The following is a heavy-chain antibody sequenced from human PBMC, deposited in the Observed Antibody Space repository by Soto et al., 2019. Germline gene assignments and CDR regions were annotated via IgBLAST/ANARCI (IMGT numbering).Heavy chain of an antibody. Sequence: SVKVSRKASGGPFSRYGISWVRQAPGKGLEWMGGIIPIFGTANYAQKFQGRVTITADESTSTAYMELSSLRSEDTAVYYCARGLVVVAATCPFDYWGQGTLVTVSS. CDR2: IIPIFGTA. CDR3: ARGLVVVAATCPFDY. J-gene: IGHJ4*02. V-gene: IGHV1-69*13. D-gene: IGHD2-15*01. CDR1: GGPFSRYG.